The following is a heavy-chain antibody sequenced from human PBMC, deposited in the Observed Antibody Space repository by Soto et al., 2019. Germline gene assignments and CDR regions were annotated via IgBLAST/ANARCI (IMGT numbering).Heavy chain of an antibody. D-gene: IGHD4-4*01. CDR2: ISYDGTQS. V-gene: IGHV3-30*18. CDR3: AKDLSAYSYYQTSFDY. CDR1: GFTFSDYG. J-gene: IGHJ4*02. Sequence: GGSLRLSCAASGFTFSDYGMHWVRQAPANGLEWVAFISYDGTQSYYAAFVEGRFTISRHNYKNTLSLQLNSLRPEDTALYYCAKDLSAYSYYQTSFDYWGQGTQVTVSS.